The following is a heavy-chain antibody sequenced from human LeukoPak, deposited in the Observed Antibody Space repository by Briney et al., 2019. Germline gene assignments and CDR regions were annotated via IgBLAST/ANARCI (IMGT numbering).Heavy chain of an antibody. J-gene: IGHJ4*02. CDR1: GFTFSSYA. CDR2: ISGGGGST. CDR3: AKYRSSWYGCFDY. V-gene: IGHV3-23*01. D-gene: IGHD6-13*01. Sequence: PGGSLRLSCAASGFTFSSYAMSWVRQAPGKGLEWVSSISGGGGSTYYADSVKGRFTISRDNSKNTLYLQMNSLRAEDTAVYNCAKYRSSWYGCFDYWGQGTLVTVSS.